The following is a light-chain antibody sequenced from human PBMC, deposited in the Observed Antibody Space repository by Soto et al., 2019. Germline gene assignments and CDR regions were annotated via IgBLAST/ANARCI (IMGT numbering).Light chain of an antibody. J-gene: IGKJ1*01. CDR1: QSVGTF. CDR3: QHRSTWWT. Sequence: DIVLTQSPATLSLSPGDRATLSCRASQSVGTFLAWYQHKPGQAPRLLIYDASNRATGIPIKCTGSGYGTDFALTISSLESEDSAVYYCQHRSTWWTFGQGTKVEI. V-gene: IGKV3-11*01. CDR2: DAS.